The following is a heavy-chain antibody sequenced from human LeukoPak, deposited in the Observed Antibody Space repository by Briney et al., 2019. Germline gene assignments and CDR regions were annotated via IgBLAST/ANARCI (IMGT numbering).Heavy chain of an antibody. CDR3: AKGACIPIFGVISNPCNFNY. CDR1: GFTFNNYA. D-gene: IGHD3-3*01. J-gene: IGHJ4*02. V-gene: IGHV3-23*01. CDR2: ISDSGGST. Sequence: AGGSLRLSCAASGFTFNNYAMNWVRQAPGKGLEWVSGISDSGGSTYYADSVKGRFTISRDNSKNTLYLQMNSLRAEDTAVYYCAKGACIPIFGVISNPCNFNYWGQGTLVTVSS.